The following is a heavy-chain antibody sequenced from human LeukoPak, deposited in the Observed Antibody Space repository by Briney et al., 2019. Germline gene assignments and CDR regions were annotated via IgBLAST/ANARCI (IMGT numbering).Heavy chain of an antibody. CDR2: IYHSGGT. CDR1: GGSISSGGYS. J-gene: IGHJ4*02. D-gene: IGHD3-16*02. CDR3: ARASYMITFGGVIVSSPFDY. V-gene: IGHV4-30-2*01. Sequence: PSETLSLTCAVSGGSISSGGYSWSWIRQPPGKGLEWIGYIYHSGGTYYNPSLKSRVTISVDRSKNQFSLKLSSVTAADTAVYYCARASYMITFGGVIVSSPFDYWGQGTLVTVSS.